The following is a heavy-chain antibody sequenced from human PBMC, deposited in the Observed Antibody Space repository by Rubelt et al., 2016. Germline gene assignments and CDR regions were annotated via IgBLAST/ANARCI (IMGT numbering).Heavy chain of an antibody. CDR1: GGSISSSY. CDR3: ARGPSIVGATGDY. Sequence: QVQLQESGPGLVKPSETLSLTCTVSGGSISSSYWSWIRQPPGKGLEWIGYIYYSGSTNYNPSLKSRVNISVDTSKNQFSLKLSSVTAADTAVYYCARGPSIVGATGDYWGQGTLVTVSS. J-gene: IGHJ4*02. V-gene: IGHV4-59*12. D-gene: IGHD1-26*01. CDR2: IYYSGST.